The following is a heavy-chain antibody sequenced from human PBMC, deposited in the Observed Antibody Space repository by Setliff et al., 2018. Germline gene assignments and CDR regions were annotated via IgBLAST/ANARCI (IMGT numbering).Heavy chain of an antibody. CDR2: FDPEDGVT. V-gene: IGHV1-24*01. D-gene: IGHD6-19*01. CDR3: ATDKMAVAGTWFDP. CDR1: GYTLTELS. Sequence: ASVKVSCKVSGYTLTELSMHWVRQAPGKGLEWMGGFDPEDGVTIYAQKFQGRVTMTEDTSTDTAYMELSSLRSEDTAVYYCATDKMAVAGTWFDPWGQGTLVTVSS. J-gene: IGHJ5*02.